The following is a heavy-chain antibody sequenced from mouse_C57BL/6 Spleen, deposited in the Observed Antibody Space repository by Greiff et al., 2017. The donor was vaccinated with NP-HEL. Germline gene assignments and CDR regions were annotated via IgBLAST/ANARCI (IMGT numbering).Heavy chain of an antibody. CDR3: ARWEDYDPFAY. D-gene: IGHD2-4*01. CDR1: GYTFTSYW. Sequence: QVQLQQPGAELVRPGSSVKLSCKASGYTFTSYWMHWVKQRPIQGLEWIGNIDPSDSETHYNQKFKDKATLTVDKSSSTAYMQLSSLTSEDSAVYYCARWEDYDPFAYWGQGTLVTVSA. CDR2: IDPSDSET. J-gene: IGHJ3*01. V-gene: IGHV1-52*01.